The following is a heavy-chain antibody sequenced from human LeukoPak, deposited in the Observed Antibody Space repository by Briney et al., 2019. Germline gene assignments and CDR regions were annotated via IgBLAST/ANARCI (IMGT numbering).Heavy chain of an antibody. CDR1: GFTFSNYA. D-gene: IGHD4-17*01. CDR3: AKNKRDFGDYWYYFDS. V-gene: IGHV3-23*01. Sequence: PGGSLRLSCAASGFTFSNYAMTWVRQAPGKGLEWVSTIGGSRGSLYFADSVKGRFSISRDNSKNTLYLQMDSLRAEDTALYYCAKNKRDFGDYWYYFDSWGQGTLVTVSS. CDR2: IGGSRGSL. J-gene: IGHJ4*02.